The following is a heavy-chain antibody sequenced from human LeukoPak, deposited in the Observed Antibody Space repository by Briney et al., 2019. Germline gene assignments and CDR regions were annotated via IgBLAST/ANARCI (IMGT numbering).Heavy chain of an antibody. V-gene: IGHV1-46*01. CDR3: ARDRELMVYAIYGGLDY. Sequence: ASVKVSCKASGYTFTSYYMHWVRQAPGQGLEWMGIINPSGGSTSYAQKFQGRVTMTRDTSTSTVYMELSSLRSEDTAVYYCARDRELMVYAIYGGLDYWGQGTLVTVSS. D-gene: IGHD2-8*01. CDR2: INPSGGST. CDR1: GYTFTSYY. J-gene: IGHJ4*02.